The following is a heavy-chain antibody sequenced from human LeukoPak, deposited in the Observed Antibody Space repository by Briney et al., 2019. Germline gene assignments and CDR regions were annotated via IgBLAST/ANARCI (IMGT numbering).Heavy chain of an antibody. CDR2: IYYSGST. Sequence: SETLSLTCTVSGGSISSYYWSWIRQPPGKGLEWIGYIYYSGSTNYNPSLKSRVTISVDTSKNQFSLKLSSVTAADKAVYYCARGYYGDYVSDSYFQHWGQGTLVTVSS. J-gene: IGHJ1*01. D-gene: IGHD4-17*01. V-gene: IGHV4-59*01. CDR1: GGSISSYY. CDR3: ARGYYGDYVSDSYFQH.